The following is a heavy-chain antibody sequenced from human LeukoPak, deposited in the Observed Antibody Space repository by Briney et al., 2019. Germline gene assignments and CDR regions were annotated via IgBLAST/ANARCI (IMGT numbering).Heavy chain of an antibody. J-gene: IGHJ4*02. D-gene: IGHD4-4*01. CDR1: AFTFSSYA. CDR2: INSDGSST. Sequence: PGGSLRLSCAASAFTFSSYAMSWVRQAPGKGLEWVSRINSDGSSTSYADSVKGRFTISRDNAKNTLYLQMNSLRAEDTALYRCARGAYSYDYWGQGTLVTVSS. CDR3: ARGAYSYDY. V-gene: IGHV3-74*01.